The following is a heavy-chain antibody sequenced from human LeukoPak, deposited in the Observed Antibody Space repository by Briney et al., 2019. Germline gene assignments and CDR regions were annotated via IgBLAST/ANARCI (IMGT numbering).Heavy chain of an antibody. V-gene: IGHV4-59*01. CDR1: VGSISTYY. J-gene: IGHJ2*01. CDR2: VYYSGNT. D-gene: IGHD7-27*01. CDR3: ATDHRLGTGWYFDL. Sequence: PSETLSLTCTVSVGSISTYYWSWIRQPPGKGLEWIGYVYYSGNTDYNPSLKSRVTISIDTSKKQFSLKLRSVSAADTAVYYCATDHRLGTGWYFDLWGRGTLVTVSS.